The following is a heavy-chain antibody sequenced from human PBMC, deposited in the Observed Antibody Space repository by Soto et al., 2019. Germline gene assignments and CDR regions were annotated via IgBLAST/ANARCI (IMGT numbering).Heavy chain of an antibody. CDR2: IRPYNGNT. Sequence: ASVKVSCKASGYTFTSYGISWVRQAPGQGLEWMGWIRPYNGNTNYAQKLQGRVTMTTDTSTSTAYMELRSLRSDDTAVYYCARDKDRPQLGGNYYYILDVWGQGTAVTVSS. CDR1: GYTFTSYG. J-gene: IGHJ6*02. CDR3: ARDKDRPQLGGNYYYILDV. V-gene: IGHV1-18*01. D-gene: IGHD3-3*02.